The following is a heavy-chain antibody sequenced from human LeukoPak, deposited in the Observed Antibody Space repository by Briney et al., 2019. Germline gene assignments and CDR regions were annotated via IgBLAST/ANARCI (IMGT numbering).Heavy chain of an antibody. CDR1: GYTFTDYY. J-gene: IGHJ5*02. Sequence: GASVKVSCKASGYTFTDYYMHWVRQAPGQGLEWMGWINPNSGNTGYAQKFQGRVTMTRNTSISTAYMELSSLRSEDTAVYYCARDRIAAAGPWGQGTLVTVSS. D-gene: IGHD6-13*01. V-gene: IGHV1-8*02. CDR3: ARDRIAAAGP. CDR2: INPNSGNT.